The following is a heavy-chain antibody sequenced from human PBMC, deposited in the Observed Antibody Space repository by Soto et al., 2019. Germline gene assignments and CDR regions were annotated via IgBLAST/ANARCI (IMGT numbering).Heavy chain of an antibody. D-gene: IGHD2-15*01. J-gene: IGHJ4*02. CDR3: AGLRGYAGSPIDY. V-gene: IGHV4-59*01. Sequence: SETLSRTCTVSGRSIISGYWSWIRQPPGKGLEWIGYISYSGNTNYNPSLKSRVTMSVDTPKNQFSLRLSSVTTADTAVYYCAGLRGYAGSPIDYWGQGTLVTVSS. CDR2: ISYSGNT. CDR1: GRSIISGY.